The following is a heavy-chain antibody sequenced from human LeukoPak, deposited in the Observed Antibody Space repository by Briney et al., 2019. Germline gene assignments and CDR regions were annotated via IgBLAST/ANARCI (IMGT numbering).Heavy chain of an antibody. CDR2: ISGSGGST. J-gene: IGHJ4*02. CDR1: GFTFSSYA. Sequence: PGGSLRLSCAASGFTFSSYAMSWVRQAPGKGLEWVSAISGSGGSTYYADSVKGRFTISRDNSKNTLYLQMNSLRAEDTAVYYCARDRREDELHLDYWGQGTLVTVSS. CDR3: ARDRREDELHLDY. V-gene: IGHV3-23*01. D-gene: IGHD4-23*01.